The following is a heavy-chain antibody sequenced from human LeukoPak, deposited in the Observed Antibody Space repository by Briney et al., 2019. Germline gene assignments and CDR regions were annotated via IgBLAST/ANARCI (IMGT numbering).Heavy chain of an antibody. CDR1: GYTFTSHR. CDR2: IHPSDGVT. D-gene: IGHD6-19*01. J-gene: IGHJ4*02. Sequence: GASVKVSCKASGYTFTSHRIHWVRQAPGQGLEWMGLIHPSDGVTTYAQNFQGRVTVTRDTSTSTVYMELSSLRSEDTAVYYCARDNIGSSGWTGLGYWGQGTLVTVPS. CDR3: ARDNIGSSGWTGLGY. V-gene: IGHV1-46*01.